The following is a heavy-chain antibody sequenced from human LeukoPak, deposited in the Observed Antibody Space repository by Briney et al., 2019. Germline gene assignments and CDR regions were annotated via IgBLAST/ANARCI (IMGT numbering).Heavy chain of an antibody. D-gene: IGHD3-3*01. V-gene: IGHV1-2*06. Sequence: ASVKVSCKASGYTFTGYYMHWVRQAPGQGLEWMGRINPNSGGTNYAQKFQGRVTMTRDTPISTAYMELSRLRSDDTAVYYCARAVIRVWSGYCWEGESYGMDVWGQGTTVTVSS. CDR1: GYTFTGYY. CDR2: INPNSGGT. J-gene: IGHJ6*02. CDR3: ARAVIRVWSGYCWEGESYGMDV.